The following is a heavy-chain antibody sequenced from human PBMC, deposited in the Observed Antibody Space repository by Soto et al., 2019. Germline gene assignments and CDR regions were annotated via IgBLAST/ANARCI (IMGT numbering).Heavy chain of an antibody. V-gene: IGHV1-2*04. J-gene: IGHJ6*02. CDR1: GYSFTDYH. CDR3: ARGDSTDCSNGVCSFFYNHDMDV. D-gene: IGHD2-8*01. CDR2: INPKSGGT. Sequence: ASVKVSCKASGYSFTDYHRHWVRQAPGQGLEWLGRINPKSGGTSTAQKFQGWVTMTTDTSISTASMELTRLTSDDTAIYYCARGDSTDCSNGVCSFFYNHDMDVWGQGTTVTVSS.